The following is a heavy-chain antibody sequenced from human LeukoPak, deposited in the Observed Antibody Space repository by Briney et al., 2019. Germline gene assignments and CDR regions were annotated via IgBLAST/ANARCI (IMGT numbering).Heavy chain of an antibody. J-gene: IGHJ4*02. V-gene: IGHV1-46*01. CDR2: INPSGGST. Sequence: ASVKVSCKASGYTFTSYYMHWVRQAPGQGLEWMGIINPSGGSTSYAQKFQGRVTMTRGTSTSTVYMELSSLRSEDTAVYYCARGPNGYSGYDSLGFDYWGQGTLVTVSS. CDR1: GYTFTSYY. CDR3: ARGPNGYSGYDSLGFDY. D-gene: IGHD5-12*01.